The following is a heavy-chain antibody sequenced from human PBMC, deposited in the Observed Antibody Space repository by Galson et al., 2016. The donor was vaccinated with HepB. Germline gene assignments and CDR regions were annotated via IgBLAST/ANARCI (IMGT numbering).Heavy chain of an antibody. CDR2: INYSGST. CDR3: ASAQITYRGYCFAY. J-gene: IGHJ4*02. Sequence: TLSLTCSVSGGSISNYYWSWIRQPPGKGLEWIAYINYSGSTNYNPSLKSRVTISIDTSNNQFSLKLSSVTAADTAVYYCASAQITYRGYCFAYWGQGTLVTVSS. D-gene: IGHD3-16*01. V-gene: IGHV4-59*01. CDR1: GGSISNYY.